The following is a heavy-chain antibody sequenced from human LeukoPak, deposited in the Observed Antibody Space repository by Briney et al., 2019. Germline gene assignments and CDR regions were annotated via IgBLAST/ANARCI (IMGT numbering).Heavy chain of an antibody. Sequence: SETLSLTCTDSGGSVSSGSYYWSWIRQPPGKGLEWIGYIYYSGSTNYNPSLKSRVTISVDTSKNQFSLKLSSVTAADTAVYYCARDKGQQLVVGAFDIWGQGTMVTVSS. V-gene: IGHV4-61*01. CDR3: ARDKGQQLVVGAFDI. CDR1: GGSVSSGSYY. J-gene: IGHJ3*02. CDR2: IYYSGST. D-gene: IGHD6-13*01.